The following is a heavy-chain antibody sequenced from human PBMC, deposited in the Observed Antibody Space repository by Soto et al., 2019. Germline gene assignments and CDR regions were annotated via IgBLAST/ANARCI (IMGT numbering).Heavy chain of an antibody. CDR2: ISGSGGST. D-gene: IGHD3-10*01. CDR1: GFTFSSYA. Sequence: GGSLRLSCAASGFTFSSYAMSWVRQAPGKGLEWVSAISGSGGSTYYADSVKGRFTISRDNSKNTLYLQMNSLRAEDTAVYYCAKDGLVGITMVRGVVLRPDYWGQGTLVTVSS. CDR3: AKDGLVGITMVRGVVLRPDY. J-gene: IGHJ4*02. V-gene: IGHV3-23*01.